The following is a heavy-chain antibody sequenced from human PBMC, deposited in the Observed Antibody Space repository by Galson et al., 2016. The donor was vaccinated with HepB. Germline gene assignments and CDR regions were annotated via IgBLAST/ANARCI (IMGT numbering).Heavy chain of an antibody. V-gene: IGHV1-3*01. J-gene: IGHJ4*02. CDR1: GYTFTNYA. CDR2: INAVNGDT. Sequence: SVKVSCKADGYTFTNYAMHWVRQAPGQRLEWMGWINAVNGDTKYSQNFQGRATIARGTSASTAHMELSSLRSEDTAVYYCARGDSSSWYSGRSFDYWGQGTLVTVSS. D-gene: IGHD6-13*01. CDR3: ARGDSSSWYSGRSFDY.